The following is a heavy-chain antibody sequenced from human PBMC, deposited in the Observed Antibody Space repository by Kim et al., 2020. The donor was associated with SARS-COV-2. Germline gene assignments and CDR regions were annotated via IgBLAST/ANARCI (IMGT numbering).Heavy chain of an antibody. CDR3: AREGESYGMDV. V-gene: IGHV4-31*02. D-gene: IGHD3-10*01. Sequence: YYNPALQSRVTISVDTSKNQFSLKLSSVTAADTAVYYCAREGESYGMDVWGQGTTVTVSS. J-gene: IGHJ6*02.